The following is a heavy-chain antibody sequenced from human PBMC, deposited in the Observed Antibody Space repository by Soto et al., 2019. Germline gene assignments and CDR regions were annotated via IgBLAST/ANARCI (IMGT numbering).Heavy chain of an antibody. J-gene: IGHJ6*02. CDR2: IIPIFGTA. CDR3: ARDRRYCSGGSCYEKPQYDMDV. D-gene: IGHD2-15*01. V-gene: IGHV1-69*13. CDR1: GGTFSSYA. Sequence: SVKVSCKASGGTFSSYAISWVRQAPGQGLEWMGGIIPIFGTANYAQKFQGRVTITADESTSTAYMELSSLRSEDTAVYYCARDRRYCSGGSCYEKPQYDMDVWGQGTTVTVS.